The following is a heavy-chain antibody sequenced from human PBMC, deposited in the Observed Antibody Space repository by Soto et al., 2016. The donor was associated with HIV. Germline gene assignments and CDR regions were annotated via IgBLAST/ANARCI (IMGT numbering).Heavy chain of an antibody. J-gene: IGHJ4*02. D-gene: IGHD3-22*01. CDR3: ARDLYYYDSSGYSFDY. V-gene: IGHV3-30*04. CDR2: ISYDGSNK. Sequence: VQLVESGGGVVQPGRSLRLSCAASGFTFSSYAMHWVRQAPGKGLEWVAVISYDGSNKYYADSVKGRFTISRDNSKNTLYLQMNSLRAEDTAVYYCARDLYYYDSSGYSFDYWGQGTLVTVSS. CDR1: GFTFSSYA.